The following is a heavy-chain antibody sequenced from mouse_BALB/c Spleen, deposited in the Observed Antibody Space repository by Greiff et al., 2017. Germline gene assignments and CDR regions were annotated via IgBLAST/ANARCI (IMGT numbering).Heavy chain of an antibody. CDR1: GFTFSSYT. Sequence: EVKLVESGGGLVQPGGSLKLSCAASGFTFSSYTMSWVRQTPEKRLEWVAYISNGGGSTYYPDTVKGRFTITRDNAKNTLYLQMSILKSENTAMYYCARQPLPTTVTPTVLWYFDVWGAGTTVTVSS. CDR3: ARQPLPTTVTPTVLWYFDV. V-gene: IGHV5-12-2*01. J-gene: IGHJ1*01. D-gene: IGHD2-13*01. CDR2: ISNGGGST.